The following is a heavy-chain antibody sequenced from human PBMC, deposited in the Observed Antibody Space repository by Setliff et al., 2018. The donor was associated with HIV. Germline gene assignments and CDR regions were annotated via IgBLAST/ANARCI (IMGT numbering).Heavy chain of an antibody. CDR1: GYTVTGYY. D-gene: IGHD3-22*01. J-gene: IGHJ5*02. Sequence: SVKVSCKASGYTVTGYYMHWVRQAPGQGLEWMGGIIPIFGTANYAQKFQGRVTITADKSTSTAYMELSSLRSEDTAVYYCARESTYYYDSSGYYYLWGQGTLVTVSS. CDR3: ARESTYYYDSSGYYYL. CDR2: IIPIFGTA. V-gene: IGHV1-69*06.